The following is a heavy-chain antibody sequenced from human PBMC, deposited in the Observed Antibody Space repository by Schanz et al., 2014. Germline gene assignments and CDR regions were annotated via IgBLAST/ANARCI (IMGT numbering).Heavy chain of an antibody. J-gene: IGHJ4*02. CDR3: ARGGFGEVSYFDY. CDR2: INSVGSNT. D-gene: IGHD3-10*01. CDR1: GFTFSSHW. V-gene: IGHV3-74*02. Sequence: DVQLLESGGGLVQPGGSLRLSCAASGFTFSSHWMHWVRQDPGKGLVWVARINSVGSNTDYADSVTGRFTISRDNAKNTLYLQMNSLRPEDTAVYYCARGGFGEVSYFDYWGQGTLVTVSS.